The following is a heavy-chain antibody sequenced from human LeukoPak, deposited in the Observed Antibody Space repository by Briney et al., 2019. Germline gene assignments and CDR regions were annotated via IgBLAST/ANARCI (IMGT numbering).Heavy chain of an antibody. D-gene: IGHD6-19*01. CDR3: ARVPYAGYSSGWYFDY. CDR1: GYTFTSYG. V-gene: IGHV1-18*01. J-gene: IGHJ4*02. Sequence: GASVKVSCKASGYTFTSYGISWVRQAPGQGLEWMGWISAYNGNTNYAQKLQGRVTMTTDTSTGTAYMELRSLRSDDTAVYYCARVPYAGYSSGWYFDYWGQGTLVTVSS. CDR2: ISAYNGNT.